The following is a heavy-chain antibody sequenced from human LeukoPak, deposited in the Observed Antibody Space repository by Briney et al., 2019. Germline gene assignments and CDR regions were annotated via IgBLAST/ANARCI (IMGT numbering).Heavy chain of an antibody. D-gene: IGHD1-26*01. Sequence: GGSLRLSCAASGFTFNTYAMSWIRQAPGKGLEWVAVISYDGSNKYYADSVKGRFTISRDNSKNTLYLQMNSLRAEDTAVYYCAKSVWELTPNYWGQGTLVTVSS. J-gene: IGHJ4*02. CDR3: AKSVWELTPNY. CDR2: ISYDGSNK. CDR1: GFTFNTYA. V-gene: IGHV3-30*18.